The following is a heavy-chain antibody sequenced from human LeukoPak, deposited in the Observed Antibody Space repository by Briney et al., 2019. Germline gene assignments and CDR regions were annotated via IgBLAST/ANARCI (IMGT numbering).Heavy chain of an antibody. CDR3: ARGGHERGATTGDY. J-gene: IGHJ4*02. CDR2: INWNGGST. CDR1: GFTFDDYG. D-gene: IGHD1-26*01. Sequence: GRSLRLSCAASGFTFDDYGMCWVRQAPGKGLEWVSGINWNGGSTGYADSVKGRFTISRDNAKNSLYLQMNSLRAEDTALYYCARGGHERGATTGDYWGQGTLVTVSS. V-gene: IGHV3-20*04.